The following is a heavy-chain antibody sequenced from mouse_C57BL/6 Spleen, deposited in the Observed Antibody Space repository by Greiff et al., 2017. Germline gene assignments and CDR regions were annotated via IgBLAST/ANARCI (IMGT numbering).Heavy chain of an antibody. D-gene: IGHD4-1*01. CDR1: GYAFSSSW. CDR2: IYPGDGDT. J-gene: IGHJ1*03. CDR3: ARSNWTWYFDV. Sequence: VQLVESGPELVKPGASVKISCKASGYAFSSSWMNWVKQRPGKGLEWIGRIYPGDGDTNYNGKFKGKATLTADKSSSTAYMQLSSLTSEDSAVYFCARSNWTWYFDVWGTGTTVTVSS. V-gene: IGHV1-82*01.